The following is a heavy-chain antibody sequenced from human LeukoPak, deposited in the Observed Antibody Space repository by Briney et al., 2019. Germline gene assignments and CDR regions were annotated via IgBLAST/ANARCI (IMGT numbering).Heavy chain of an antibody. CDR2: IYSDGGT. J-gene: IGHJ6*02. Sequence: GGSLRLSCAASGFTVSSNYMSWVRQAPGKGLEWVSVIYSDGGTYYTDSVKGRFTISRDNAKNSLYLQMNSLRAEDTAVYYCARRMDGSGSYYKSRPQIYYYYGMDVWGQGTTVTVSS. D-gene: IGHD3-10*01. V-gene: IGHV3-53*01. CDR1: GFTVSSNY. CDR3: ARRMDGSGSYYKSRPQIYYYYGMDV.